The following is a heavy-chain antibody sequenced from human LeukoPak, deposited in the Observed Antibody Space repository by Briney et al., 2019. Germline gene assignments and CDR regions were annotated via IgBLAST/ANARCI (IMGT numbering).Heavy chain of an antibody. D-gene: IGHD2-2*01. CDR2: ISSSSSYI. Sequence: PGGSLRLSCAASGFTFSSYSMNWVRQAPGKGLEWVSSISSSSSYIYYADSVKDRFTIPGDNAKNSLYLQMNSLRAEVQALYYCARDSGLIVVVPAALRAFDIWGHGKLVTVSS. V-gene: IGHV3-21*01. J-gene: IGHJ3*02. CDR1: GFTFSSYS. CDR3: ARDSGLIVVVPAALRAFDI.